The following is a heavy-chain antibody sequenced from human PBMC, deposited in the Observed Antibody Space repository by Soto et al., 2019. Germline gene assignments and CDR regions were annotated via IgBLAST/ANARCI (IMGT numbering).Heavy chain of an antibody. CDR3: ASLMVYAIQGPYYYGMDV. Sequence: GASVKVSCKASGCTFSSYAISWVRQAPGQGLEWMGGIIPIFGTANYAQKFQGRVTITADKSTSTAYMELSSLRSEDTAVYYCASLMVYAIQGPYYYGMDVWGQGTTVTVSS. CDR2: IIPIFGTA. V-gene: IGHV1-69*06. J-gene: IGHJ6*02. D-gene: IGHD2-8*01. CDR1: GCTFSSYA.